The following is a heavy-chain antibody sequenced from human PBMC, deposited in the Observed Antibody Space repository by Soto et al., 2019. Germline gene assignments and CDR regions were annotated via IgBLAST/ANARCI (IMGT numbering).Heavy chain of an antibody. CDR1: GFTFSSYA. Sequence: GESLKISCAASGFTFSSYAMSWVRQAPGKGLEWVSAISGSGGSTYYADSVKGRFTISRDNSKNTLYLQMNSLRAEDTAVYYCAKDTAARVGGYCSSTSCQKDYYYYYYMDVWGKGTTVTVSS. CDR2: ISGSGGST. V-gene: IGHV3-23*01. D-gene: IGHD2-2*01. J-gene: IGHJ6*03. CDR3: AKDTAARVGGYCSSTSCQKDYYYYYYMDV.